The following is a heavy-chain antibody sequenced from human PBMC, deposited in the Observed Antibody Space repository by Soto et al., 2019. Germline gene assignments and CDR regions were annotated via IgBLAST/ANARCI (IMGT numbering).Heavy chain of an antibody. CDR2: IWHDGNNK. Sequence: PGGSLRLSCAASGFTFSNYGMHWVRHAPGKGLEWVAIIWHDGNNKYYADSVRGRFIISRDNSKNRLYLQMNSLRAEDTAVYYCASDLVGASDSYGLDVWGQGTPVTVSS. CDR1: GFTFSNYG. J-gene: IGHJ6*02. D-gene: IGHD1-26*01. CDR3: ASDLVGASDSYGLDV. V-gene: IGHV3-33*01.